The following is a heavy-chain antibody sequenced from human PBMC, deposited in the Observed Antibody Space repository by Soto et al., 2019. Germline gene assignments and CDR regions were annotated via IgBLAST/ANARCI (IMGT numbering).Heavy chain of an antibody. Sequence: QLQLQESDSGLMKPSQTLSLTCAVSGGSISSGGSSWNWIRQPPGKGLEWIGYIYDSGSTHYNPSLKSRVTISLDRSKNQFSLKVNSVTAADTDVYYCARGSIRDGYNYPFDYWGQGTMVTVSS. CDR2: IYDSGST. CDR3: ARGSIRDGYNYPFDY. CDR1: GGSISSGGSS. D-gene: IGHD5-12*01. J-gene: IGHJ4*02. V-gene: IGHV4-30-2*01.